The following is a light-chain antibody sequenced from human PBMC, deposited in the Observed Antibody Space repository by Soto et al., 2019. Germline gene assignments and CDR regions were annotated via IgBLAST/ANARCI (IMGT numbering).Light chain of an antibody. Sequence: DIRVTQSPSSLSXXXXXXXXXXXRASQGISNGLSWYQQKPGQAPTLLIYAASSLQSGVPSRFSGSGSGTDFTLTISSLQPEDVATYYCLQDYTTPFTFGQGTRLEIK. J-gene: IGKJ5*01. CDR3: LQDYTTPFT. CDR2: AAS. V-gene: IGKV1-27*01. CDR1: QGISNG.